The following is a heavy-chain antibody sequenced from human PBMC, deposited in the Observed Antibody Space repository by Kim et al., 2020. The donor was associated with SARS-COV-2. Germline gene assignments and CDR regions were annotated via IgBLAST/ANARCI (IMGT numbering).Heavy chain of an antibody. J-gene: IGHJ4*02. CDR3: ARSGVVVPGNFDY. CDR1: GGSISSGGYY. D-gene: IGHD3-22*01. V-gene: IGHV4-31*03. Sequence: SETLSLTCTVSGGSISSGGYYWSWIRQHPGKGLEWIGYIYYSGSTYYNPSLKSRVTISVDTSKNQFSLKLSSVTAADTAVYYCARSGVVVPGNFDYWGQGTLVTVSS. CDR2: IYYSGST.